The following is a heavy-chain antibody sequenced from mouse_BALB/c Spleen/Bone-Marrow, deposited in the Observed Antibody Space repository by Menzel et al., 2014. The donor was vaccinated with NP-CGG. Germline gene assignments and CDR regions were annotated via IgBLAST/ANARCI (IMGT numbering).Heavy chain of an antibody. CDR2: INPSTGYT. Sequence: VQLQQSGAELAKPGASVKMSCKASGYTFTSYWMHRVKQRPGQGLEWIGYINPSTGYTEYNQKFKDKATLTADKSSSTAYMQLSSLTSEDSAVYYCARDWYFDVWGAGTTVTVSS. J-gene: IGHJ1*01. CDR1: GYTFTSYW. CDR3: ARDWYFDV. V-gene: IGHV1-7*01.